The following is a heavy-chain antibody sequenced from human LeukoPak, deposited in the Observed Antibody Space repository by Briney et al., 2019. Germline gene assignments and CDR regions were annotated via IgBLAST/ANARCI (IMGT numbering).Heavy chain of an antibody. CDR1: GFTFSSYA. Sequence: GRSLRLSCAASGFTFSSYAMHWVRQAPGKGLEWVAVISYDGSNKYYADSVKGRFTISRDNSKNTLYPQMNSLRAEDTAVYYCARDGIEYTAMASFDYWGQGTLVTVSS. J-gene: IGHJ4*02. D-gene: IGHD5-18*01. V-gene: IGHV3-30-3*01. CDR2: ISYDGSNK. CDR3: ARDGIEYTAMASFDY.